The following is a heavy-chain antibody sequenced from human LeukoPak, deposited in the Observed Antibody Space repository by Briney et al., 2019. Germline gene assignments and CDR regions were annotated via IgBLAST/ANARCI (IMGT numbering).Heavy chain of an antibody. Sequence: GGSLRLSCAASGFTFSNAWMSWVRQAPGKGLEWVGRIKSKTDGGTTDYAAPVKGRFTISRDDSKNTLYLQMNSLKTADTAVYYCTTEPDTGYDFWRDHISNWFTPWGQGTLVTVSS. CDR2: IKSKTDGGTT. J-gene: IGHJ5*02. CDR3: TTEPDTGYDFWRDHISNWFTP. V-gene: IGHV3-15*01. CDR1: GFTFSNAW. D-gene: IGHD3-3*01.